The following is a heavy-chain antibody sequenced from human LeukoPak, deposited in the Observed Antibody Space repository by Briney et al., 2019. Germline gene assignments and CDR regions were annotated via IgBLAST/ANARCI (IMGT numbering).Heavy chain of an antibody. D-gene: IGHD1-1*01. J-gene: IGHJ4*02. CDR3: ARSSGPKYYFDY. CDR1: GFTVSSNY. Sequence: GGSLRLSCAASGFTVSSNYMSWVRQAPGKGLEWVSLIYTSTYYADSVQGRFTISRDNSKNTLYLQMNSLRAEDTAVYYCARSSGPKYYFDYWGQGTLVTVSS. V-gene: IGHV3-66*01. CDR2: IYTST.